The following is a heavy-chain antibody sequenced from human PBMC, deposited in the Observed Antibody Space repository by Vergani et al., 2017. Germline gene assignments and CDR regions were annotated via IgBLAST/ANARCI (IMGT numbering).Heavy chain of an antibody. CDR2: ISYDGSNK. Sequence: QVQLVESGGGVVQPGRSLRLPCAASGFTFSSYGKHWVRQAPGKGLEWVAVISYDGSNKYYADSVKGRFTIPRDNSKNPLYLQMNSLRAEDTAVYYCAKTLVDTAPDYCYYYMDVWGKGTTVTVSS. CDR3: AKTLVDTAPDYCYYYMDV. D-gene: IGHD5-18*01. CDR1: GFTFSSYG. V-gene: IGHV3-30*18. J-gene: IGHJ6*03.